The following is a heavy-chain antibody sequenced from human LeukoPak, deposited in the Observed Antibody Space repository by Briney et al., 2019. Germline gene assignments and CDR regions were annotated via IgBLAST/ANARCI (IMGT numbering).Heavy chain of an antibody. V-gene: IGHV4-39*01. Sequence: SETLSLTCAVSGGSISSSTSYWGWIRQPPGKGLEWIGRIYYSGSTLVNLSLKSRVTISVDTSRNRFSLRLSSVTAADTAVYYCARHGSTDYSDYWGQGSLVTVSS. CDR3: ARHGSTDYSDY. D-gene: IGHD2-2*03. CDR1: GGSISSSTSY. CDR2: IYYSGST. J-gene: IGHJ4*02.